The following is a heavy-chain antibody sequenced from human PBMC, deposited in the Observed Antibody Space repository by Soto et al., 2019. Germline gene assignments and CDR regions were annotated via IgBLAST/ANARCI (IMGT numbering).Heavy chain of an antibody. CDR1: GGSISSYY. D-gene: IGHD4-4*01. J-gene: IGHJ3*02. V-gene: IGHV4-59*01. Sequence: SETLPLTCTVSGGSISSYYWSWIRQPPGKGLEWIGYIYYSGSTNYNPSLKSRVTISVDTSKNQFSLKLSSVTAADTAVYYCARDRVRADYSDAFDIWGQGTMVTVSS. CDR2: IYYSGST. CDR3: ARDRVRADYSDAFDI.